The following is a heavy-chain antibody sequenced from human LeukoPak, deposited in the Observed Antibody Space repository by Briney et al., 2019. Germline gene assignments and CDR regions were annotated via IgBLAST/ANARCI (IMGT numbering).Heavy chain of an antibody. CDR3: ASRMVRGVISFDY. V-gene: IGHV1-69*13. J-gene: IGHJ4*02. CDR1: GYTFTSYA. CDR2: IIPIFGTA. Sequence: GASVKVSCKASGYTFTSYAMNWVRQAPGQGLEWMGGIIPIFGTANYAQKFQGRVTITADESTSTAYMELSSLRSEDTAVYYCASRMVRGVISFDYWGQGTLVTVSS. D-gene: IGHD3-10*01.